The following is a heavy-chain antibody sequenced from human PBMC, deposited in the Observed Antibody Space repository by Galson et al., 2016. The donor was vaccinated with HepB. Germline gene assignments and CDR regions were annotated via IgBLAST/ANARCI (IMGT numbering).Heavy chain of an antibody. V-gene: IGHV3-23*01. CDR3: ARDDYSGGRGSPDY. J-gene: IGHJ4*02. Sequence: SLRLSCAASGFFFSGRAMSWVRQAPGKGLEWVSGINNGAATTGYAASGKGRFTISRDNSKNTLYLQMTSLRTEDTAVYYCARDDYSGGRGSPDYWGQGTLVTVSS. CDR1: GFFFSGRA. CDR2: INNGAATT. D-gene: IGHD4/OR15-4a*01.